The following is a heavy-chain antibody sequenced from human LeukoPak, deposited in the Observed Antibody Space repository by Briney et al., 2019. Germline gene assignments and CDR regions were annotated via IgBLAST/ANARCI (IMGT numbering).Heavy chain of an antibody. CDR3: TTVGTVVPAGFDY. CDR1: GFTFSNAW. J-gene: IGHJ4*02. V-gene: IGHV3-15*01. Sequence: GGSLRLSXAASGFTFSNAWMSWVRQAPGKGLEWVGRIKSKTDGGTTDYAAPVKGRFTISRDDSKNTLYLQMNSLKTEDTAVYYCTTVGTVVPAGFDYWGQGTLVTVSS. D-gene: IGHD2-2*01. CDR2: IKSKTDGGTT.